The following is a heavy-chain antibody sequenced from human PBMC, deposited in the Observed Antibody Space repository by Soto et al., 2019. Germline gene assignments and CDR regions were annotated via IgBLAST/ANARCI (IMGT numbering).Heavy chain of an antibody. CDR3: ARGDCTNGVCRLGLFYYYGMDV. V-gene: IGHV1-69*06. CDR2: IIPIFGTA. J-gene: IGHJ6*02. D-gene: IGHD2-8*01. CDR1: GGTFSSYA. Sequence: SVKVSCKASGGTFSSYAISWVRQAPGQGLEWMGGIIPIFGTANYAQKFQGRVTITADKSTSTAYMELSSLRSEDTAVYYCARGDCTNGVCRLGLFYYYGMDVWGQGTTVTVSS.